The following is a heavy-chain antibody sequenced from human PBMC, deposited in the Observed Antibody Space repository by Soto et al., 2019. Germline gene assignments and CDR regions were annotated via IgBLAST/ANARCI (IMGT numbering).Heavy chain of an antibody. CDR3: ARDKGDHSDY. D-gene: IGHD1-26*01. CDR2: ISYDGSNK. V-gene: IGHV3-30-3*01. J-gene: IGHJ4*02. Sequence: LRLSCAASGFTFSSYAMHWVRQAPGKGLEWVAVISYDGSNKYYADSVKGRFTISRDNSKNTLYLQMNSLRAEDTAVYYCARDKGDHSDYWGQGTLVTVSS. CDR1: GFTFSSYA.